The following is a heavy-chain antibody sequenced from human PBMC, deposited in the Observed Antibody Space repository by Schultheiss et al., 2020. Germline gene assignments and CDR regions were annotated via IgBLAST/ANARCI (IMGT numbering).Heavy chain of an antibody. J-gene: IGHJ4*02. D-gene: IGHD5-18*01. V-gene: IGHV4-31*03. CDR3: ARERDSYAHFDY. CDR1: GGSISSGGYY. Sequence: SETLSLTCTVSGGSISSGGYYWSWIRQHPGKGLEWIGYIYYSGSTYYNPSLKSRVTISVDTSKNQFSLKLSSVTAADTAVYYCARERDSYAHFDYWGQGVLVTVSS. CDR2: IYYSGST.